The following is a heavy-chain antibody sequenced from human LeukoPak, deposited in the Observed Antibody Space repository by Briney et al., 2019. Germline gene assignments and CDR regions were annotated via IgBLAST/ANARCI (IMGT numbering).Heavy chain of an antibody. CDR1: GFTFSSYA. CDR2: ISYDGSNK. J-gene: IGHJ6*03. D-gene: IGHD2-2*01. CDR3: ARDIVVVPAATLMNYYMDV. Sequence: GGSLRLSCAASGFTFSSYAMHWVRQAPGKGREWVAVISYDGSNKYYADSVKGRFTISRDNSKSTLYLQMNSLRAEDTAVYYCARDIVVVPAATLMNYYMDVWGKGTTVTVSS. V-gene: IGHV3-30-3*01.